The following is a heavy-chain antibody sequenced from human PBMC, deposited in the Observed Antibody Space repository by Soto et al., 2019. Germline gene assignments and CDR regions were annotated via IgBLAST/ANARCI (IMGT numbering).Heavy chain of an antibody. V-gene: IGHV3-23*01. J-gene: IGHJ5*02. Sequence: GGSLRLSCAASGFTFSSYAMSWVRQAPGKGLEWVSAISGSGGSTYYADSVKGRFTISRDNSKNTLYLQMNSLRAEDTAVYYCAKDSVVVPAAMRDDWFDPWGQGTLVTVSS. CDR2: ISGSGGST. D-gene: IGHD2-2*01. CDR3: AKDSVVVPAAMRDDWFDP. CDR1: GFTFSSYA.